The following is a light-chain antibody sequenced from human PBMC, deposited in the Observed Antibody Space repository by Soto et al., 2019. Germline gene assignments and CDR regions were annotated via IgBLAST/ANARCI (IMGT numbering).Light chain of an antibody. CDR3: QSYHRSNVV. J-gene: IGLJ2*01. V-gene: IGLV2-11*01. Sequence: QSVLTQPRSVSGSPGQSVTLSCTGTSSDVGGYHYVSWYQHHPGKAPKILIYDVNKRPSGVPDRFSGSIDISSNSASLTISGLKTEDEADYYCQSYHRSNVVFGGGTKLTVL. CDR2: DVN. CDR1: SSDVGGYHY.